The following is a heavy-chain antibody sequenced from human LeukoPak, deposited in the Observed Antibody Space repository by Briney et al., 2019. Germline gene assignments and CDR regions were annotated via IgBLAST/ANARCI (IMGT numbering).Heavy chain of an antibody. D-gene: IGHD3-16*01. V-gene: IGHV3-33*06. CDR2: IWYDGSNE. CDR1: GFTFSSYG. CDR3: AKALGGNYYYYMDV. J-gene: IGHJ6*03. Sequence: GGPLRLSCAASGFTFSSYGMHWVRQAPGKGLEWVAVIWYDGSNEYYADSVKGPFTISRDNSKNTLYLQMNSLRAEDTAVYYCAKALGGNYYYYMDVWGKGTTVTVSS.